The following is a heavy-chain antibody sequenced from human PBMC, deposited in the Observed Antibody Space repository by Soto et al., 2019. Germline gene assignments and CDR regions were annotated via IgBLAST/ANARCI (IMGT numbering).Heavy chain of an antibody. D-gene: IGHD2-15*01. Sequence: SETLSLTCEVSGGSFSGYSWAWIRQPPGKGLEWVGEISRFGTTTYNPSLKSRVTISVDTSKNQFSLKLSSVTAADTAVYYCASIAGSGYYYYGMDVWRQGTTVTVSS. CDR1: GGSFSGYS. V-gene: IGHV4-34*01. CDR2: ISRFGTT. J-gene: IGHJ6*02. CDR3: ASIAGSGYYYYGMDV.